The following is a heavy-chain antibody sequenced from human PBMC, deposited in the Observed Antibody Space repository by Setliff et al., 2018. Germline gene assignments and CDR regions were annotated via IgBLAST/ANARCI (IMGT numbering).Heavy chain of an antibody. V-gene: IGHV3-33*08. Sequence: GGSLRLSCAASGFTFSTYRMHWVRQAPGKGLEWVAVIWGDGVNKFHADSVKGRFTISRDNSKNTLYLQMNSLRPEDTAVYYCARTCSGSGCYAGLESWGQGTPVTV. CDR1: GFTFSTYR. D-gene: IGHD2-15*01. CDR3: ARTCSGSGCYAGLES. CDR2: IWGDGVNK. J-gene: IGHJ4*02.